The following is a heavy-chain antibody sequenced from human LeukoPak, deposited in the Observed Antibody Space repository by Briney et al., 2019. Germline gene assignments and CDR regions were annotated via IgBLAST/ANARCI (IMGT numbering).Heavy chain of an antibody. D-gene: IGHD6-13*01. J-gene: IGHJ6*02. CDR2: IKSKTDGGTT. CDR1: GVTLSTYA. Sequence: PGGSLRLSCAASGVTLSTYAMNWVRQAPGKGLEWVGRIKSKTDGGTTDYAAPVKGRFTISRDDSRNTLYLQMNSLKTEDTAVYYCTTDFFSSSWLYYYYYYGMDVWGQGTTVTVSS. CDR3: TTDFFSSSWLYYYYYYGMDV. V-gene: IGHV3-15*07.